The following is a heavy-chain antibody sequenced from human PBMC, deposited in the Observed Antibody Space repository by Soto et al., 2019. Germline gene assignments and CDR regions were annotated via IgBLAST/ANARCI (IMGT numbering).Heavy chain of an antibody. J-gene: IGHJ2*01. CDR1: GGSISSYY. CDR2: IYYRGST. CDR3: ARFNWYFDL. Sequence: QVQLQESGPGLVKPSETLSLTCTVSGGSISSYYWSWIRQPPGKGLEWIGYIYYRGSTNYNPSLKSRVTISVDTSKNQFSLKLSSVTAADTAMYYCARFNWYFDLWGRDTLVTVSS. V-gene: IGHV4-59*01.